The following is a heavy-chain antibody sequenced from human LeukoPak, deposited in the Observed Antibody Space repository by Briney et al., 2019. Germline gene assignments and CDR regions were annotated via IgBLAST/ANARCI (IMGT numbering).Heavy chain of an antibody. V-gene: IGHV1-8*01. D-gene: IGHD3-3*01. Sequence: VASVKVSCKASGYTFTSYDINWVRQATGQGLEWTGWMNPNSGNTGYAQKFQGRVTMTRNTSISTAYMELSSLRSEDTAMYYCARARRPWSSEYFQHWGQGTLVTVPS. J-gene: IGHJ1*01. CDR3: ARARRPWSSEYFQH. CDR1: GYTFTSYD. CDR2: MNPNSGNT.